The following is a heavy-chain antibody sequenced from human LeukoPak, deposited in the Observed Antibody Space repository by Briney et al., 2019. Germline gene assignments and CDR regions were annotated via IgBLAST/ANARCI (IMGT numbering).Heavy chain of an antibody. J-gene: IGHJ6*03. CDR1: GLTLSNYA. D-gene: IGHD4-23*01. CDR2: IGTTAGST. V-gene: IGHV3-23*01. Sequence: PGGSLRLSCEGSGLTLSNYAMSWVRQAPGKGLEWVSAIGTTAGSTFYADSVKGRFAISRDSSRNTLYLQLDSLRADDTAVYYCARKRLGTPSHYMDVWGKGTTVTVSS. CDR3: ARKRLGTPSHYMDV.